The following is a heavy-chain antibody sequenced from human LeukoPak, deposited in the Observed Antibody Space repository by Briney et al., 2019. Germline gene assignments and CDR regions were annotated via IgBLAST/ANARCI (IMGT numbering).Heavy chain of an antibody. J-gene: IGHJ4*02. CDR1: GFLFSDST. D-gene: IGHD1-26*01. Sequence: PGGSLRLSCAASGFLFSDSTMHWVRQASGKGLEWVGRIRSKANSYATTYAASVRGRFTISRNDSKNTTYLQMNSLKTEDTAVYYCTRHVVGATREDYWGQGTLVTVSS. CDR2: IRSKANSYAT. V-gene: IGHV3-73*01. CDR3: TRHVVGATREDY.